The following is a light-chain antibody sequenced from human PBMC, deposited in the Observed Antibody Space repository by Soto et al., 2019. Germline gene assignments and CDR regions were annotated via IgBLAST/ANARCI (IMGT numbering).Light chain of an antibody. Sequence: QSVLTQPPSASGTPGQRVTISCSGSSSNIGRNYVYWYQQLPGTAPKLLIYRNNQRPSGVPDRFSGSKSGTSASLAISGLRYEDEADYYCAAWDDSLGYVFGTGTKLTVL. CDR1: SSNIGRNY. CDR3: AAWDDSLGYV. V-gene: IGLV1-47*01. CDR2: RNN. J-gene: IGLJ1*01.